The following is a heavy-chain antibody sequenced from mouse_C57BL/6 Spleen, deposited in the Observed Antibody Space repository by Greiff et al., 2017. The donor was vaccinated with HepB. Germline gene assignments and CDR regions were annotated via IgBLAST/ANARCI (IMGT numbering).Heavy chain of an antibody. D-gene: IGHD1-1*01. CDR1: GYTFTDYE. J-gene: IGHJ4*01. CDR3: TRRAVVADYYAMDY. CDR2: IDPETGGT. V-gene: IGHV1-15*01. Sequence: VQLQQSGAELVRPGASVTLSCKASGYTFTDYEMHWVKQTPVHGLEWIGAIDPETGGTAYNQKFKGKAILTADKSSSTAYMELRSLTSADSAVYYCTRRAVVADYYAMDYWGQGTSVTVSS.